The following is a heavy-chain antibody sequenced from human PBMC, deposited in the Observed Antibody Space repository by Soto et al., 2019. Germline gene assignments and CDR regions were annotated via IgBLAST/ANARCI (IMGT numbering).Heavy chain of an antibody. Sequence: QVQLVQSGAEVKKPGASVKVSCKASGYTFTTYDISWVRQAPGQGLEWMGWISGNNGNTNYAQNVQGRVTMTTDTSTNTAYMELRSLRSDDTAVYYCARERRRPYYDILTGYYPFDYWGRGTLVTVSS. J-gene: IGHJ4*02. V-gene: IGHV1-18*01. CDR2: ISGNNGNT. CDR1: GYTFTTYD. D-gene: IGHD3-9*01. CDR3: ARERRRPYYDILTGYYPFDY.